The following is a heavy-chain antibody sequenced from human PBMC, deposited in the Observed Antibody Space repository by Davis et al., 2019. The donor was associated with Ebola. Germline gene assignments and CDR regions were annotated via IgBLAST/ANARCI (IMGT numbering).Heavy chain of an antibody. V-gene: IGHV3-33*01. J-gene: IGHJ4*02. Sequence: PGGSLRLSCAASGFTFSSYGMHWVRQAPGKGLEWVAVIWYDGSNKYYADSVKGRFTISRDNSKNTLYLQMNSLRAEDTAVYYCARPLLRYFDWLPNDYWGQGTLVTVSS. D-gene: IGHD3-9*01. CDR2: IWYDGSNK. CDR1: GFTFSSYG. CDR3: ARPLLRYFDWLPNDY.